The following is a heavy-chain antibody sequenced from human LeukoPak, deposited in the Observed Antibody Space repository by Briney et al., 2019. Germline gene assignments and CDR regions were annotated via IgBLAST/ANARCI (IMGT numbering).Heavy chain of an antibody. CDR1: GGTFSSYA. Sequence: SVKVSCKASGGTFSSYAISWVRQAPGQGLEWMGGIIPMFGTANYAQKFQGRVTITTDESTSTAYMELSSLRSEDTAAYYCARGRDGYNYFGIYYFDYWGQGTLVTVSS. D-gene: IGHD5-24*01. CDR2: IIPMFGTA. J-gene: IGHJ4*02. CDR3: ARGRDGYNYFGIYYFDY. V-gene: IGHV1-69*05.